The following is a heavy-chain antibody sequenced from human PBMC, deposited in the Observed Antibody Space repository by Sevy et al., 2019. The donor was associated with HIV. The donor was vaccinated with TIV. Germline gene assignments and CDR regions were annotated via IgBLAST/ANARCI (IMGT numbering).Heavy chain of an antibody. CDR1: GFTFSSYA. V-gene: IGHV3-23*01. CDR3: AKDRHLSFEYCSGGSCYGSHLDY. J-gene: IGHJ4*02. Sequence: GGSLRLSCAASGFTFSSYAMSWVRQAPGKGLEWVSAISGSGGSTYYADSVKGRFTISRDNSKNTLYLQMNSLRAEDTAVYYCAKDRHLSFEYCSGGSCYGSHLDYWGQGTLVTVSS. D-gene: IGHD2-15*01. CDR2: ISGSGGST.